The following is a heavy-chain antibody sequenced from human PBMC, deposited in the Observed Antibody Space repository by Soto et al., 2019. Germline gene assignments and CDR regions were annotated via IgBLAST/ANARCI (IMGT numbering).Heavy chain of an antibody. D-gene: IGHD3-9*01. CDR1: VFTFSNAW. CDR2: IKSKTDGGTT. Sequence: PGGSLRLSCAASVFTFSNAWMNWARQARGKGREWVGRIKSKTDGGTTDYAAPVKGRFTISRDDSKNTLYLQMNSLKSEDTAVYYCTILRYFDWFSADYWGQGTLVTVSS. J-gene: IGHJ4*02. V-gene: IGHV3-15*07. CDR3: TILRYFDWFSADY.